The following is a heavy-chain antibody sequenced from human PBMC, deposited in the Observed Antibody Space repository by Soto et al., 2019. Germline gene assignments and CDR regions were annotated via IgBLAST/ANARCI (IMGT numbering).Heavy chain of an antibody. CDR1: GGSISSGDYY. V-gene: IGHV4-30-4*01. D-gene: IGHD1-7*01. Sequence: SETLSLTCSVSGGSISSGDYYLSWIRQPPGKGLEWIGYIYYSGSTYYNPSLKSRVTISVDTSKNQFSLKLSSVTAADTAVYYCARTGTTYGFDPWGQGTLVTVSS. J-gene: IGHJ5*02. CDR3: ARTGTTYGFDP. CDR2: IYYSGST.